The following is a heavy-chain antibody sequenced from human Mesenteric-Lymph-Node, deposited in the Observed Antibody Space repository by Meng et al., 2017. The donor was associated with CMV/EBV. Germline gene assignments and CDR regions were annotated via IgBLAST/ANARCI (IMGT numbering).Heavy chain of an antibody. V-gene: IGHV3-23*01. J-gene: IGHJ6*02. Sequence: GESLKISCAASGFTFRLYAMSWVRQAPGKGLEWVSSISGSGDTKDSADSVKGRFTISRDNSKNTLYLQMHSLRDEDTAVYYCAKTQVSGYDQYYYYYYGMDVWGQGTTVTVSS. CDR3: AKTQVSGYDQYYYYYYGMDV. CDR1: GFTFRLYA. CDR2: ISGSGDTK. D-gene: IGHD5-12*01.